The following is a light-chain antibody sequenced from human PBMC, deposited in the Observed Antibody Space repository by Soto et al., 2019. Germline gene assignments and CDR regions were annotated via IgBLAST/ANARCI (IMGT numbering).Light chain of an antibody. CDR3: SYSAGT. Sequence: DIQMTQSPSTLSASVGDRVTITCRASQSIDSWLAWYQQKPGKTPNLLIYEASSLESGVPSRFSGSGSGTEFTLTISSLQPDDFATYYSSYSAGTFGQGTKVEIK. J-gene: IGKJ1*01. CDR1: QSIDSW. CDR2: EAS. V-gene: IGKV1-5*03.